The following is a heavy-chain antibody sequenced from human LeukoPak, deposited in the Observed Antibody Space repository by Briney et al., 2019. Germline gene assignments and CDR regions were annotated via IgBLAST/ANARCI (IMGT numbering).Heavy chain of an antibody. Sequence: VASVKVSCKASGGTFSSYAISWVRQAPGQGLEWMGRIIPILGIANYAQKFQGRVTITADKSTSTAYMELSSLRSEDTAVYYCARGSIVANTFDYWGQGTLVTVSS. V-gene: IGHV1-69*04. CDR1: GGTFSSYA. D-gene: IGHD1-26*01. CDR2: IIPILGIA. CDR3: ARGSIVANTFDY. J-gene: IGHJ4*02.